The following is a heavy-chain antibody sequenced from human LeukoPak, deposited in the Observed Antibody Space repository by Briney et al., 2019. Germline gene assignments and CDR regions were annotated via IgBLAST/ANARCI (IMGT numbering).Heavy chain of an antibody. CDR3: ARKRGGCYPD. Sequence: ASVTVSCKPSGYTFTHYDICWVRQAPGQGLEWMGRISPYNGDTYYAQKLQGRVTMTTDTSTRTAYLQLESLTSDDTAVYYCARKRGGCYPDWGHGTLVIVSS. D-gene: IGHD2-15*01. V-gene: IGHV1-18*01. J-gene: IGHJ4*01. CDR1: GYTFTHYD. CDR2: ISPYNGDT.